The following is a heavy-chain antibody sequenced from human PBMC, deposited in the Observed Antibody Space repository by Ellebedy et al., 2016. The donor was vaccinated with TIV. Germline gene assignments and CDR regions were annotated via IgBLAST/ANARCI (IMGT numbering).Heavy chain of an antibody. V-gene: IGHV3-23*01. CDR1: GFTFSAFA. CDR3: ARHRTISGVVIMGGMDV. CDR2: MHGSGRGI. J-gene: IGHJ6*02. Sequence: PGGSLRLSCEASGFTFSAFAMGWVSQTPGKGLEWVSGMHGSGRGISYSESVKGRFIISRDNSKNILYLQMNSLRAEDTAVYYCARHRTISGVVIMGGMDVWGQGTTVTVSS. D-gene: IGHD3-3*01.